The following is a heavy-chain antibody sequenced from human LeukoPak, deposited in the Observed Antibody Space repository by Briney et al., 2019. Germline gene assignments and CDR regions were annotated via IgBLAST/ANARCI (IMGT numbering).Heavy chain of an antibody. J-gene: IGHJ3*02. D-gene: IGHD1-14*01. CDR3: ARVYDRNDAFDI. CDR2: ISYDGSNK. CDR1: GFTFSSYA. V-gene: IGHV3-30*04. Sequence: GGSLRLSCAASGFTFSSYAMHWVRQAPGKGLEWVAVISYDGSNKYYADSVKGRFTISRDNSKNTLYLQMNSLRAEDTAVYYCARVYDRNDAFDIWGQGTMVTVSS.